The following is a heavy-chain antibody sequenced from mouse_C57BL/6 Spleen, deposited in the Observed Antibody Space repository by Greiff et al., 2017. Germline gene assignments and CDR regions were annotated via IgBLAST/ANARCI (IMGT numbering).Heavy chain of an antibody. CDR3: ARRRDYFDD. V-gene: IGHV1-54*01. CDR2: INPGSGGT. Sequence: QVQLQQSGAELVRPGTSVKVSCKASGYAFTNYLIEWVKQRPGQGLEWIGVINPGSGGTNYTEKFKGKATLSADKSSSTAYMQLSSLTSEDSAVYFCARRRDYFDDWGQGTTLTVSS. CDR1: GYAFTNYL. J-gene: IGHJ2*01.